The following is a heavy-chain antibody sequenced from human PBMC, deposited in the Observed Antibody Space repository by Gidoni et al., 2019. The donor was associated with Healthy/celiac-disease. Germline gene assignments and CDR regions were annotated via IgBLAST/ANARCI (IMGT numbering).Heavy chain of an antibody. CDR3: ARVVLRFLEWFEWFDP. D-gene: IGHD3-3*01. CDR1: GGSIRSGGYS. J-gene: IGHJ5*02. V-gene: IGHV4-30-2*01. Sequence: QLQLQESGSGLVKPSQTLSLTCAVSGGSIRSGGYSWSWIRQPPGKGLEWIGYIYHSGRTYYNPSLKSRVTRSVDRSKNQFSLKLSSVTAADTAVYYCARVVLRFLEWFEWFDPWGQGTLVTVSS. CDR2: IYHSGRT.